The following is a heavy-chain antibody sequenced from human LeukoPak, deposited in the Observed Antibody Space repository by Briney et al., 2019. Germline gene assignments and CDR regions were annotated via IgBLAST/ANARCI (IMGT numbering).Heavy chain of an antibody. CDR1: GGSFSGYY. CDR2: INHSGST. Sequence: SETLSLTCAVYGGSFSGYYWSWIRQPPGKGLEWIGEINHSGSTNYNPSLKSRVTISVDTSKNQFSLKLSSVTAADTAVYYCARETIRVVVVAALDYFDYWGQGTLVTVSS. D-gene: IGHD2-15*01. V-gene: IGHV4-34*01. CDR3: ARETIRVVVVAALDYFDY. J-gene: IGHJ4*02.